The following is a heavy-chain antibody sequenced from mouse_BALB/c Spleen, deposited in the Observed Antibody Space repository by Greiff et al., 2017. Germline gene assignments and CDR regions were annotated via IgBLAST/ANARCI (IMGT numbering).Heavy chain of an antibody. V-gene: IGHV3-6*02. CDR2: ISYDGSN. J-gene: IGHJ2*01. Sequence: ESGPGLVKPSQSLSLTCSVTGYSITSGYYWNWIRQFPGNKLEWMGYISYDGSNNYNPSLKNRISITRDTSKNQFFLKLNSVTTEDTATYYCARDKEYWGQGTTLTVSS. CDR3: ARDKEY. CDR1: GYSITSGYY.